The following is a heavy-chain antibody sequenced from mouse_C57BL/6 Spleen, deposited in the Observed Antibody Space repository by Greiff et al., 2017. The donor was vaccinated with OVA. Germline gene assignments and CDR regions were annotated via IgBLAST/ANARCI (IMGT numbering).Heavy chain of an antibody. Sequence: EVKLMESGGGLVQPGGSMKLSCVASGFTFSNYWMNWVRQSPEKGLEWVAQIRLKSDNYATHYAESVKGRFTISRDDSKSSVYLQMNNLRAEDTGIYYCTGPPRGYAMDYWGQGTSVTVSS. CDR2: IRLKSDNYAT. CDR1: GFTFSNYW. J-gene: IGHJ4*01. V-gene: IGHV6-3*01. CDR3: TGPPRGYAMDY.